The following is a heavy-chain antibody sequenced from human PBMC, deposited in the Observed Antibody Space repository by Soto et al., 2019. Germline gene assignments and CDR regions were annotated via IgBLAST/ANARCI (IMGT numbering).Heavy chain of an antibody. CDR1: GGTFSSYA. CDR2: IIPIFGTA. J-gene: IGHJ3*02. V-gene: IGHV1-69*13. Sequence: SVKVSCKASGGTFSSYAISWVRQAPGQGLEWMGGIIPIFGTANYAQKFQGRVTITADESTSTAYMELSSLRSEDTAVYYCARGLGYYYDSSGPFNDAFDIWGQGTMVTVSS. CDR3: ARGLGYYYDSSGPFNDAFDI. D-gene: IGHD3-22*01.